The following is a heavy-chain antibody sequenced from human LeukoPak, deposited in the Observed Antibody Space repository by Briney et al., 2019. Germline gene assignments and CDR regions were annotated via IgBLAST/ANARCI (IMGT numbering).Heavy chain of an antibody. CDR2: IYYSGST. CDR1: GGSISSYY. J-gene: IGHJ4*02. V-gene: IGHV4-59*01. Sequence: SSETLSLTCTVSGGSISSYYWSWIRQPPGKGLEWIGYIYYSGSTNYNPSPKSRVTISVDTSKNQFSLKLSSVAAADTAVYYCARSNPWTGYYYFDYWGQGTLVTVSS. CDR3: ARSNPWTGYYYFDY. D-gene: IGHD3/OR15-3a*01.